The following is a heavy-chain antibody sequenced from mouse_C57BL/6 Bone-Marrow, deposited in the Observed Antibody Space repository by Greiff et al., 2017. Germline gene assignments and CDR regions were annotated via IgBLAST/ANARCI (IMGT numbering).Heavy chain of an antibody. CDR1: GYTFTDYY. D-gene: IGHD3-2*02. V-gene: IGHV1-26*01. Sequence: EVQLQQSGPELVKPGASVKISCKASGYTFTDYYMNWVKQSHGKSLEWIGDINPNNGGTSYNQKFKGKGTLTVDKSSSTAYMELRSLTSEDSAVYYCARSGAMDYWGKGTSVTVSS. CDR3: ARSGAMDY. J-gene: IGHJ4*01. CDR2: INPNNGGT.